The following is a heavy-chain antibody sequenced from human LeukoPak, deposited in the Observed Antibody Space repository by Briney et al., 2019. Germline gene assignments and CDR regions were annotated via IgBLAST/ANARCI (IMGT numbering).Heavy chain of an antibody. CDR1: GFTVSSNY. CDR2: IYSGVGT. CDR3: ATSSIVTGYCSSSSCPYYFDY. D-gene: IGHD2-2*01. V-gene: IGHV3-66*01. Sequence: GGSLRLSCAASGFTVSSNYMTWVRQAPGKGLEWVSVIYSGVGTYYADSVKGRFTISRVNSKNTLYLQMNSLRADDTAVYYCATSSIVTGYCSSSSCPYYFDYWGQGALVTVSS. J-gene: IGHJ4*02.